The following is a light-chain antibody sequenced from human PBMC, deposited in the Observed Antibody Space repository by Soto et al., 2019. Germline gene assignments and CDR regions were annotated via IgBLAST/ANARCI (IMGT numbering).Light chain of an antibody. V-gene: IGKV3-11*01. CDR2: DAS. J-gene: IGKJ3*01. Sequence: EIVLTQSPATLSLSPGERATLSCRASQSVSSYLAWYQQKPGQAPKLLIYDASNRATGIPARFSGSGSGTDFTLTIISLEPEDVAVYYCQQRSNWPRFTFGPGTKVDIK. CDR3: QQRSNWPRFT. CDR1: QSVSSY.